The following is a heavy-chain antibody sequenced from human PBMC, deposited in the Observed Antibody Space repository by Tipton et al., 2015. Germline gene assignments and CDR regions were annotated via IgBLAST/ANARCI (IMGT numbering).Heavy chain of an antibody. Sequence: TLSLTCAVSGGSISSDNWWSWVRQPPGKGLEWIGDVYHSGSTNYNPSLKSRVTISVDTSKNQFSLKLSSVTAADTAVYFCAEVKYGDYVDYWGQGTLVTVSS. V-gene: IGHV4-4*01. CDR2: VYHSGST. D-gene: IGHD2-2*01. J-gene: IGHJ4*02. CDR1: GGSISSDNW. CDR3: AEVKYGDYVDY.